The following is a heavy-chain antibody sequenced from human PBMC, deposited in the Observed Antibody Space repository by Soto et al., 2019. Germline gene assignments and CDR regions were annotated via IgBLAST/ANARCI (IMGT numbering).Heavy chain of an antibody. D-gene: IGHD3-22*01. CDR1: GGTFGNYG. CDR2: ILPRLGLT. V-gene: IGHV1-69*01. Sequence: QVQLVQSGAEVKKPGSSVKVSCKASGGTFGNYGISWVRQAPGQGLEWMGGILPRLGLTKSAQRFQGRVTFTADESTNTAYMELSSLRSEDSAVFYCARDRYYDDTGLYYESADWGQGTLVTVPS. CDR3: ARDRYYDDTGLYYESAD. J-gene: IGHJ4*02.